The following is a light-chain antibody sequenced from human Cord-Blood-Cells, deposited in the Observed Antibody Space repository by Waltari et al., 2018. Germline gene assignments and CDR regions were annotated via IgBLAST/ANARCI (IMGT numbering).Light chain of an antibody. Sequence: QSALTQPASVSGSPGQSITISCTGTSSDVGSYNLVSWYQQHPGKAPKLMIYEGSKRPSGGSNRFSGSKSGNTASLTISGLQAEGEADYYCCSYAGSRVFGGGTKLTVL. V-gene: IGLV2-23*01. CDR1: SSDVGSYNL. J-gene: IGLJ3*02. CDR2: EGS. CDR3: CSYAGSRV.